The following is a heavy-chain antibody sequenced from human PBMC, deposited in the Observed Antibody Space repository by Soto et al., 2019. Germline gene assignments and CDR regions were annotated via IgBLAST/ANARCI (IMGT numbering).Heavy chain of an antibody. CDR1: GFTFSGYS. Sequence: EVQLVESGGGLVKPGGSLRLSCAASGFTFSGYSMNWVRQAPGKGLEWVSSITSSSTYIYYADSVKGRFTISRDNARNSLYLQMNSLRAEDTAVYYCARDAVVATSYFDYWGQGALVTVSS. CDR2: ITSSSTYI. CDR3: ARDAVVATSYFDY. J-gene: IGHJ4*02. D-gene: IGHD5-12*01. V-gene: IGHV3-21*01.